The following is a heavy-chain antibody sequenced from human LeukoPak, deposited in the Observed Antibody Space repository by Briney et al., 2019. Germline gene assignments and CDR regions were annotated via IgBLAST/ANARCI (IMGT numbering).Heavy chain of an antibody. V-gene: IGHV3-7*01. CDR2: INQDGSEE. CDR1: GFTFSSYW. J-gene: IGHJ4*02. CDR3: ARGTSGFDY. Sequence: QPGGSLRLSCAASGFTFSSYWMSWVRQAPGKGLEWVANINQDGSEEYYVDSVKGRFTISRDNAKNSLYLQVNSLRAEDTAVYYCARGTSGFDYWGQGTLVTVSS. D-gene: IGHD2-2*01.